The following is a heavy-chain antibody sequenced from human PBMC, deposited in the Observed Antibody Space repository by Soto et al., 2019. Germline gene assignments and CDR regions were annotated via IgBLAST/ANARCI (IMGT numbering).Heavy chain of an antibody. D-gene: IGHD2-15*01. CDR1: GGSISSYY. J-gene: IGHJ6*03. CDR2: IYYSGST. CDR3: ARLGMWRGGGSCYSPYYYYYYMDV. Sequence: SETLSLTCTVSGGSISSYYWSWIRQPPGKGLEWIGYIYYSGSTNYNPSLKSRVTISVDTSKNQFSLKLSSVTAADTAVYYCARLGMWRGGGSCYSPYYYYYYMDVWGKGTTVTVSS. V-gene: IGHV4-59*08.